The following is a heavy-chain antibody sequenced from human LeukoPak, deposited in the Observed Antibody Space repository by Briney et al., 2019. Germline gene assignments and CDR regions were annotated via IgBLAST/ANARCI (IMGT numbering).Heavy chain of an antibody. Sequence: SETLSLICDVYGGSYSVYYLRWIRQPPGKGLEGIGEINHSGSTSYNPSLKGRVTISLDTSKKQLSLKLSSVTAADAAVYYCASVPDGYNYFDYWGQGTLVTVSS. V-gene: IGHV4-34*01. J-gene: IGHJ4*02. CDR1: GGSYSVYY. D-gene: IGHD5-24*01. CDR2: INHSGST. CDR3: ASVPDGYNYFDY.